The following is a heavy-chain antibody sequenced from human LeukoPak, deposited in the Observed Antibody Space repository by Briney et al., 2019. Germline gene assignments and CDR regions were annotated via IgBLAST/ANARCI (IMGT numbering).Heavy chain of an antibody. V-gene: IGHV4-4*07. CDR2: IYTSGST. CDR1: GGSISSYY. Sequence: SETLSLTCTVSGGSISSYYWSWIRQPAGKGLEWIGRIYTSGSTNYNPSLKSRVTMSVDTSKNQFSLKLSSVTAVDTAVYYCARGGGTTGTTAWWGFDPWGQGTLVTVSS. D-gene: IGHD1-1*01. CDR3: ARGGGTTGTTAWWGFDP. J-gene: IGHJ5*02.